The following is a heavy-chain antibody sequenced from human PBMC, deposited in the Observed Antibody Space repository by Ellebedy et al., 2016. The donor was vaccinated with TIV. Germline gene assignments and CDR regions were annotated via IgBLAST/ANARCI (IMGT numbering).Heavy chain of an antibody. D-gene: IGHD2-15*01. V-gene: IGHV5-51*01. CDR1: GDNFISYW. J-gene: IGHJ3*02. CDR3: ARHVFRGYFDAFDI. CDR2: IYPGDSDT. Sequence: PGGSLRLSCKGSGDNFISYWIAWVRQMPGKGLEWMGIIYPGDSDTRYSPSFQGQVTLSADKSISTAYLQWSSLKASDTAMYYCARHVFRGYFDAFDIWGQGTTVTVSS.